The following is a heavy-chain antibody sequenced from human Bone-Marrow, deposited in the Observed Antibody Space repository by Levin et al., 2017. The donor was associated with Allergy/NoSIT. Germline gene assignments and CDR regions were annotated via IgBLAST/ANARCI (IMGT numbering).Heavy chain of an antibody. V-gene: IGHV3-21*01. CDR3: ARGLNFWNRYIFAFDV. D-gene: IGHD3-16*02. Sequence: TAGGSLRLSCAASGFTFSSYSMNWVRQAPGKGLEWVASVSGRSDYIYYTDSVKGRFTISRETAKNSLYMQMNSPRGGDTAVYYCARGLNFWNRYIFAFDVWSQGIMVSVSS. CDR2: VSGRSDYI. CDR1: GFTFSSYS. J-gene: IGHJ3*01.